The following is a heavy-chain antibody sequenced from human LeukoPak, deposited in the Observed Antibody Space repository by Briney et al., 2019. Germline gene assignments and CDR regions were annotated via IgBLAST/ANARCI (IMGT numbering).Heavy chain of an antibody. Sequence: PGGSLRLSCAASGFTFSNYWMSWVRQAPGKGLEWVANIKVDGSEKYYLDSVKGRFTISRDNAENSVYLQVNSLRTEDTAVYYCARKTGMTGEAFDYWGQGTLVTVSS. J-gene: IGHJ4*02. CDR3: ARKTGMTGEAFDY. D-gene: IGHD1-1*01. CDR1: GFTFSNYW. V-gene: IGHV3-7*03. CDR2: IKVDGSEK.